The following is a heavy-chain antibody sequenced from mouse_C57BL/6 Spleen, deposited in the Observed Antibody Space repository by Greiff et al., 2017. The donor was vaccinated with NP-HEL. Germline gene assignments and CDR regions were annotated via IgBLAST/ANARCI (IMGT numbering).Heavy chain of an antibody. V-gene: IGHV5-4*03. CDR2: ISDGGSYT. CDR3: ARATPLYYFDY. J-gene: IGHJ2*01. Sequence: EVMLVESGGGLVKPGGSLKLSCAASGFTFSSYAMSWVRQTPEKRLEWVATISDGGSYTYYPDNVKGRFTISRDNAKNNLYLQMSHLKSEDTAMYYCARATPLYYFDYWGQGTTLTVSS. CDR1: GFTFSSYA.